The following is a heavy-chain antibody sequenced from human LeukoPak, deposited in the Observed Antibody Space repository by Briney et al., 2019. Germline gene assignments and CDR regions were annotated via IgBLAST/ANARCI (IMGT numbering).Heavy chain of an antibody. Sequence: GGSLRLSCEASGFSLSTYFISWIRQAPGKGLEWVSYITNSGRSTKYADAVKGRLTISRDNTKQSVYLEMTDLRAEDTAVYYCAREASGYYHVFDSWGQGTLVTVSS. V-gene: IGHV3-11*04. J-gene: IGHJ4*02. CDR1: GFSLSTYF. CDR2: ITNSGRST. CDR3: AREASGYYHVFDS. D-gene: IGHD3-3*01.